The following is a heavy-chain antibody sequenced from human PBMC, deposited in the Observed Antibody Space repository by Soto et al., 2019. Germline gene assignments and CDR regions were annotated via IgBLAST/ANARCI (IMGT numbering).Heavy chain of an antibody. CDR1: GFTFSSYS. D-gene: IGHD2-15*01. V-gene: IGHV3-21*01. CDR3: ARALFGGSSRIGWFDS. Sequence: PGGSLRLSCADSGFTFSSYSMNWVRQAPGKGLEWVSSISSSSSYIYYADSVKGRFTISRDNAKNSLYLQMNSLRAEDTVVYYCARALFGGSSRIGWFDSWGQGTLVTVSS. CDR2: ISSSSSYI. J-gene: IGHJ5*01.